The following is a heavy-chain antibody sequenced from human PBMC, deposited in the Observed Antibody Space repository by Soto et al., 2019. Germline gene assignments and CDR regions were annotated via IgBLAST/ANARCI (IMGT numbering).Heavy chain of an antibody. CDR2: IWYDGSNK. Sequence: QVQLVESGGGVVQPGRSLRLSCAASGFTFSSYGMHWVRQAPGKGLEWVAVIWYDGSNKYYADSVKCRFTISRDNSKNTLYLQMNSLRAEDTAVYYCAREGLPGYSGYDPNYYFDSWGQGTLVTVSS. V-gene: IGHV3-33*01. D-gene: IGHD5-12*01. CDR3: AREGLPGYSGYDPNYYFDS. CDR1: GFTFSSYG. J-gene: IGHJ4*02.